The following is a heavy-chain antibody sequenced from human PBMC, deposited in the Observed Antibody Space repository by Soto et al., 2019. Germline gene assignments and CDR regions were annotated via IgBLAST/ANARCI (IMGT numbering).Heavy chain of an antibody. D-gene: IGHD4-17*01. CDR3: ARDFSQTTVVTYPIDY. CDR1: GYTFTSYD. CDR2: MNPNSGNT. J-gene: IGHJ4*02. Sequence: ASVKVSCKASGYTFTSYDINWVRQATGQGLEWMGWMNPNSGNTGYAQKFQGRVTMTRNTSISTAYMELSSLRSEDTAVYYCARDFSQTTVVTYPIDYWGQGTLVTVSS. V-gene: IGHV1-8*01.